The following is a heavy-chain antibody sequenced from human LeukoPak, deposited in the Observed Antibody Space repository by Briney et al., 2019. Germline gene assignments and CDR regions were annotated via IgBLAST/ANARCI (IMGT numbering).Heavy chain of an antibody. V-gene: IGHV4-34*01. CDR3: ARVLSGSYEIDY. J-gene: IGHJ4*02. CDR1: GGSFSGYY. D-gene: IGHD1-26*01. CDR2: INHSGST. Sequence: SETLSLTCAVYGGSFSGYYWSWIRQPPGKGLEWIGEINHSGSTNYNPSLKSRVTISVDTSKNQFSLKLSSVTAADTAVYYCARVLSGSYEIDYWGQGTLVTVS.